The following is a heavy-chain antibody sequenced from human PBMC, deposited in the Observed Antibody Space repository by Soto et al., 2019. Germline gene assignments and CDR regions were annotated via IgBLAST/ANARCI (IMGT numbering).Heavy chain of an antibody. J-gene: IGHJ5*02. Sequence: GWSLRLSWAASGFTFSIYSMNWVRQAPGKGLEWVSSIISSSTNAYYAESVKGRFTISRDNAKNSLYLQMASPRAEDTAVYHCVRNGGISARPGWFDPWGQGPLVTVSS. V-gene: IGHV3-21*01. D-gene: IGHD6-6*01. CDR3: VRNGGISARPGWFDP. CDR2: IISSSTNA. CDR1: GFTFSIYS.